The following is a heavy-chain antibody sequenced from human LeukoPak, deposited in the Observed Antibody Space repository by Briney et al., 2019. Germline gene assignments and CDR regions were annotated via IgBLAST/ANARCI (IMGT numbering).Heavy chain of an antibody. V-gene: IGHV3-30*02. Sequence: GGSLRLSCAASGFTFSNYGMHWVRQAPGKGLEWVAFIRYDGSNKYYADSVKGRFTISRDNSKNTRYLQMNSLRDDDTALYFCAKDRVSSSWYYFDYWGQGTLVTVSS. CDR3: AKDRVSSSWYYFDY. J-gene: IGHJ4*02. CDR2: IRYDGSNK. CDR1: GFTFSNYG. D-gene: IGHD6-13*01.